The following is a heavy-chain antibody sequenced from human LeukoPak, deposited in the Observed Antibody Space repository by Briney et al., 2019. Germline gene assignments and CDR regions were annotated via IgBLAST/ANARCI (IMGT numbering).Heavy chain of an antibody. CDR3: ARGRVSSSTWYSTYYYYFYMDV. D-gene: IGHD1-1*01. V-gene: IGHV4-59*01. Sequence: SETLSLNCTVSDDSITMYYWTWIRQPPGKGLEWIGYVDHTGSTNFNPSLNGRVSISRDTSKNLFSLRLRSVTAADTAVYFCARGRVSSSTWYSTYYYYFYMDVWGKGTTVTVSS. CDR2: VDHTGST. CDR1: DDSITMYY. J-gene: IGHJ6*03.